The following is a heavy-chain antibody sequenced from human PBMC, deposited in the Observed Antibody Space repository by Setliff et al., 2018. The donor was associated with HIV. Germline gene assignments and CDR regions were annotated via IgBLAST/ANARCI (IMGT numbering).Heavy chain of an antibody. CDR1: GGSISSSSYY. CDR2: IFCSGHT. CDR3: ARGIAAAGR. J-gene: IGHJ4*02. D-gene: IGHD6-13*01. V-gene: IGHV4-39*07. Sequence: SETLSLTCTVSGGSISSSSYYWGWIRQPPGKGLEWIGNIFCSGHTFYNPSLKSRVTISVDTSKNQFSLKLSSVTAADTAVYYCARGIAAAGRWGQGTLVTVSS.